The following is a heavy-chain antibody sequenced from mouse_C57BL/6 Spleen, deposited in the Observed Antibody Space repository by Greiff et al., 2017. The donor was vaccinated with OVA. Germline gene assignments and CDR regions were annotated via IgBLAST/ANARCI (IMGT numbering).Heavy chain of an antibody. V-gene: IGHV5-6*01. CDR1: GFTFSSYG. CDR3: ARQNSYGSSKEVFDY. J-gene: IGHJ2*01. Sequence: EVKLMESGGDLVKPGGSLKLSCAASGFTFSSYGMSWVRQTPDKRLEWVATISSGGSYTYYPDSVKGRFTISRDNAKNTLYLQMSSLKSEDTAMYYCARQNSYGSSKEVFDYWGQGTTLTVSS. CDR2: ISSGGSYT. D-gene: IGHD1-1*01.